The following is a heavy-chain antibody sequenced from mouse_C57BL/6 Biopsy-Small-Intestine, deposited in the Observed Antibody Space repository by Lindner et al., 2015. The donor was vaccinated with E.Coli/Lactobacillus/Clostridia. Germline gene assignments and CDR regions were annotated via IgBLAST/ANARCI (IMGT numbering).Heavy chain of an antibody. Sequence: SVKVSCKASGYSFTTFYIHWMRQAPGQGLEWMGVVNPNGGDAIYAQKFQGRVTMTRDTSTDTVYMELSSLRSEDTAVYYCARLYCSNHNCLRFTPWGQGTLVTVSS. V-gene: IGHV1-59*01. D-gene: IGHD1-1*01. CDR1: GYSFTTFY. CDR3: ARLYCSNHNCLRFTP. J-gene: IGHJ4*01. CDR2: VNPNGGDA.